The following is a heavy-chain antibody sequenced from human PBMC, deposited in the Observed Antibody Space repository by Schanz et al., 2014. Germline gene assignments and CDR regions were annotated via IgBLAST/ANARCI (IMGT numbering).Heavy chain of an antibody. CDR2: INPNSGGT. V-gene: IGHV1-2*06. CDR1: GYTFTDYY. Sequence: QVQLVQSGAEVKKPGASVKVSCKASGYTFTDYYMHWVRQAPGQGLEWMGRINPNSGGTNFAQKFRGRVTMTRDTAISTVYVGLSRLRSDDTAVYCCAREGTVIRGLSGWFDPWGQGTLVTVSS. CDR3: AREGTVIRGLSGWFDP. J-gene: IGHJ5*02. D-gene: IGHD3-10*01.